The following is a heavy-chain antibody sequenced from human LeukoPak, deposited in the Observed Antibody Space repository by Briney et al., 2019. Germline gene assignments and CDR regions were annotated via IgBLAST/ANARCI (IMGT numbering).Heavy chain of an antibody. J-gene: IGHJ5*02. D-gene: IGHD6-13*01. V-gene: IGHV4-39*07. CDR3: AREIPGTHSSSWYEGELTAIARPKNWFDP. Sequence: SETLSLTCTVSGYSISSSSYYWGWIRQPPGKGLEWIGSIYYSGSTYYNPSLKSRVTISVDTSKNQFSLKLSSVTAADTAVYYCAREIPGTHSSSWYEGELTAIARPKNWFDPWGQGTLVTVSS. CDR2: IYYSGST. CDR1: GYSISSSSYY.